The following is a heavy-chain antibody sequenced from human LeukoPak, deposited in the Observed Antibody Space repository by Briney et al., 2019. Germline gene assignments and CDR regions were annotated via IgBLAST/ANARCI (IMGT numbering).Heavy chain of an antibody. D-gene: IGHD2-2*01. CDR1: GYTFTGYY. J-gene: IGHJ2*01. Sequence: ASVKVFCKASGYTFTGYYIHWVRQAPGQGLEWLGRINPHSGGTNSAQKFQGWVTMTRDTSISTAYMELSRLRSDDTAVYYCARSHREYQLPDWYFDLWGRGTLVTVSS. CDR3: ARSHREYQLPDWYFDL. V-gene: IGHV1-2*04. CDR2: INPHSGGT.